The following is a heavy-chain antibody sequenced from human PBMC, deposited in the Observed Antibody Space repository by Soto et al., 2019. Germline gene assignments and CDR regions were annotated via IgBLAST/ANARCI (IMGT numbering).Heavy chain of an antibody. CDR3: ARACEGCNWFDP. D-gene: IGHD2-21*01. CDR2: INHSGST. J-gene: IGHJ5*02. CDR1: GGSFSGYY. V-gene: IGHV4-34*01. Sequence: QVQLQQWGAGLLKPSETLSLTCAVYGGSFSGYYWSWIRQPPGKGLEWIGEINHSGSTNYNPSLKRRVTLSVDTSTTQFPLTLSSVTAADTAVYYCARACEGCNWFDPWGQGTLVTVSS.